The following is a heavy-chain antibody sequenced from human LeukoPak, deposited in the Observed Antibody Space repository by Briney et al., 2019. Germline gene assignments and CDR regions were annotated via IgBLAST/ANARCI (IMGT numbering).Heavy chain of an antibody. CDR3: ARDAYYYDSSGYHQFDY. D-gene: IGHD3-22*01. Sequence: PSETLSLTCTVSGGSISSTIHTWNWIRQPAGKGLEWIGRIYNSDNTNYSPSLQSRITISVDTSKNQFSLKLSSVTAADTAVYYCARDAYYYDSSGYHQFDYWGQGTLVTVSS. J-gene: IGHJ4*02. CDR2: IYNSDNT. V-gene: IGHV4-61*02. CDR1: GGSISSTIHT.